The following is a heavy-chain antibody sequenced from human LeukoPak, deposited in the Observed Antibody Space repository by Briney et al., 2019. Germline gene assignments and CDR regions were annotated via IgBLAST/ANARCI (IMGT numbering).Heavy chain of an antibody. CDR1: GGSISSSSYY. J-gene: IGHJ3*02. D-gene: IGHD3-10*01. CDR3: ARHILWFGELSRATERSNAFDI. Sequence: PSETLSLTCTVTGGSISSSSYYWGWIRQPPGKGLEWIGSIYYSGSTYYNPSLKSRVTISVDTSKNQFSLKLSSVTAADTAVYYCARHILWFGELSRATERSNAFDIWGQGTMVTVSS. V-gene: IGHV4-39*01. CDR2: IYYSGST.